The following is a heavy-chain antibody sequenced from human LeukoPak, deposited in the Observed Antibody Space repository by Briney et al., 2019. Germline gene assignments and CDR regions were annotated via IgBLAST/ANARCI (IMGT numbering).Heavy chain of an antibody. CDR2: IDSSGST. CDR1: GGSISSGSDY. V-gene: IGHV4-61*02. Sequence: PSETLSLTCTVSGGSISSGSDYWSWIRQPAGKGLEWIGRIDSSGSTSYNPSLKSRLTISVDTSKNQFSLKLTSVTAADTAVYYCARARSGYYPRLFDYWGQGTLVTVSS. D-gene: IGHD2/OR15-2a*01. CDR3: ARARSGYYPRLFDY. J-gene: IGHJ4*02.